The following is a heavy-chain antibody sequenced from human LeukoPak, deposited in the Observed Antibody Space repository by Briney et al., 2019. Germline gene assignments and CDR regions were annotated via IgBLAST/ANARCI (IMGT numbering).Heavy chain of an antibody. CDR1: GYTFTGYY. J-gene: IGHJ4*02. D-gene: IGHD2-2*01. CDR3: ATEKVGSTSCYRD. V-gene: IGHV1-2*02. Sequence: ASVKVSCKASGYTFTGYYMHWVRQAPGQGLEWMGWINPNSGGTNYAQKFQGRVTMTRDTSISTAYMELSRLRSDDTAVYYCATEKVGSTSCYRDWGQGTLVTVSS. CDR2: INPNSGGT.